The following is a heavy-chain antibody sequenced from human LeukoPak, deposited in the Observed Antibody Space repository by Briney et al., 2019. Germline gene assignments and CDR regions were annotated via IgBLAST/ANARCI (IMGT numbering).Heavy chain of an antibody. D-gene: IGHD6-19*01. V-gene: IGHV3-74*01. CDR2: INGDETST. J-gene: IGHJ4*02. CDR1: GFTFSSYW. CDR3: ARGITVAGSVYFDY. Sequence: GGSLRLSCAASGFTFSSYWMHWVRQAPGKGLMWVSRINGDETSTNYADPVKGRFTISRDNAKNTLYLQLSSLRAEDTAVYSCARGITVAGSVYFDYWGQGTLVTVSS.